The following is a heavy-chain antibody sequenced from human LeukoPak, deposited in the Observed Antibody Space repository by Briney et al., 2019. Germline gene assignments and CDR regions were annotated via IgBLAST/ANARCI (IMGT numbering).Heavy chain of an antibody. CDR1: GGSISSGDYY. Sequence: PSETLSLTCTVSGGSISSGDYYWSWIRQPPGKGLEWIGYIYYSGSTYYNPSLKSRVTISVDTSKNQFSLKLSSVTAADTAVYYCARLGGPDYDFWSGYPPPRYYYYMDVWGKGTTVTVSS. V-gene: IGHV4-30-4*02. J-gene: IGHJ6*03. CDR2: IYYSGST. CDR3: ARLGGPDYDFWSGYPPPRYYYYMDV. D-gene: IGHD3-3*01.